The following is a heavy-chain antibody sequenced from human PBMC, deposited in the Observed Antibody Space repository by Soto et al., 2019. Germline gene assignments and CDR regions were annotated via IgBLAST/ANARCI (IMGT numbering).Heavy chain of an antibody. CDR3: AATNSSSWYYYYYGMDV. V-gene: IGHV1-8*02. D-gene: IGHD6-13*01. CDR2: MNPNSGNT. CDR1: GYTFTGYY. Sequence: ASVKVSCKASGYTFTGYYMHWVRQATGQGLEWMGWMNPNSGNTGYAQKFQGRVTMTRNTSISTAYMELSSLRSEDTAVYYCAATNSSSWYYYYYGMDVWGQGTTVTVSS. J-gene: IGHJ6*02.